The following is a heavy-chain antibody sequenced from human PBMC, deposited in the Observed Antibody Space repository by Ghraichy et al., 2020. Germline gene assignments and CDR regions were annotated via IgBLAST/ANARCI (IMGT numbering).Heavy chain of an antibody. Sequence: SETLSLTCTVSGYSISSGYYWGWIRQPPGKGLEWIVSIYHSGRTYYNPSLKSRVTISVDTSKNQLSLKLSSVTAADTAVYYCARTGLGEPDYYFDYWGQGTLVTVSS. CDR1: GYSISSGYY. V-gene: IGHV4-38-2*02. CDR3: ARTGLGEPDYYFDY. J-gene: IGHJ4*02. CDR2: IYHSGRT. D-gene: IGHD3-16*01.